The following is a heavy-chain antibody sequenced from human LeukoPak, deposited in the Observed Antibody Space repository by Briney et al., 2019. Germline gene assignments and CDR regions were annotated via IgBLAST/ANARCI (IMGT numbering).Heavy chain of an antibody. V-gene: IGHV3-48*01. D-gene: IGHD6-13*01. J-gene: IGHJ4*02. CDR2: ISSSSSTI. Sequence: PGGSLRLSCAASGFTFSSYSMNWVRQAPGKGLEWVSYISSSSSTIYYADSVKGRFTISRDNAKNSLYLQMNSLRAEDTAVYYCAGGIAAAGRRCDYWGQGTLVTVSS. CDR3: AGGIAAAGRRCDY. CDR1: GFTFSSYS.